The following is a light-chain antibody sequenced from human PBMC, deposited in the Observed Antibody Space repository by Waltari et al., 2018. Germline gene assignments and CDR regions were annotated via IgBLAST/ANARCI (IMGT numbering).Light chain of an antibody. CDR2: GAS. CDR1: PNIRDW. CDR3: QQYNGYFTWT. V-gene: IGKV1-5*01. J-gene: IGKJ1*01. Sequence: DVQMTQSPSTLSASVGDRVTITCRASPNIRDWLAWYKPRPGKAPRLLIYGASTLQTGVPARFSGSGSGTEFTLTINSLQPDDFATYYCQQYNGYFTWTFGQGTKVEIK.